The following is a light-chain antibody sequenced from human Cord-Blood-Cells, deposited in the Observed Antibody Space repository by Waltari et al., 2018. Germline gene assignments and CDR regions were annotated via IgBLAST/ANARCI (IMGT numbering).Light chain of an antibody. J-gene: IGKJ4*01. CDR1: QDISNY. Sequence: DIHMTQSPSSLSASVGDRVTITCQASQDISNYLHWYQQKPGKAPKLLIYDASNLETGVPSRFSGSGSGTDFTFTISSLQPEDIATYYCQQYDNLPPHGLTFGGGTKVEIK. CDR2: DAS. CDR3: QQYDNLPPHGLT. V-gene: IGKV1-33*01.